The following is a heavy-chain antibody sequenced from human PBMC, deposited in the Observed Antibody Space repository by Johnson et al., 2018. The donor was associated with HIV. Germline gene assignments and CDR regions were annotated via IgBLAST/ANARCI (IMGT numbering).Heavy chain of an antibody. CDR2: IKQDGSEK. D-gene: IGHD6-13*01. CDR3: AREGGIAAAGTDAFDI. Sequence: VQLVESGGGMVQPGGSLRLSCAASGFTFSSYAMHWVRQAPGKGLEWVANIKQDGSEKYYVDSVKGRFTISRDNAKNSLYLQMNSLRAEDTAVYYCAREGGIAAAGTDAFDIWGQGTMVTVSS. J-gene: IGHJ3*02. CDR1: GFTFSSYA. V-gene: IGHV3-7*01.